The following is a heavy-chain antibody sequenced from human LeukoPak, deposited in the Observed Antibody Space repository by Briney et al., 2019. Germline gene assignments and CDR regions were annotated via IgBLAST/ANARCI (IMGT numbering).Heavy chain of an antibody. CDR3: ARENGYCSGSDCYSYFDF. CDR1: GFTFSHFW. D-gene: IGHD2-15*01. V-gene: IGHV3-7*01. J-gene: IGHJ4*02. Sequence: GGSLRLSCAGSGFTFSHFWMSWVRQAPGKGLGWVAYIKKTGIETYYLDSVKGRFTITRDNNRNSLFLQMYSLRAEDTAVYFCARENGYCSGSDCYSYFDFWGQGTLVTVSS. CDR2: IKKTGIET.